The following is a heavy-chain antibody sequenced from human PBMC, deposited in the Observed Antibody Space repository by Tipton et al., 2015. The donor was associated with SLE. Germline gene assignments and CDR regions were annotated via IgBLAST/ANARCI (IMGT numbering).Heavy chain of an antibody. D-gene: IGHD6-13*01. Sequence: TLSLTCTVFGGSFSGNYWIWIRQSPEKGLEWIGEVNHSGSTNYNPSLKSRVTISVDKSKNQFSLKLSSVTAADTAVYYCARDRAAAGYNWFDPWGQGTLVTVSS. V-gene: IGHV4-34*01. J-gene: IGHJ5*02. CDR2: VNHSGST. CDR1: GGSFSGNY. CDR3: ARDRAAAGYNWFDP.